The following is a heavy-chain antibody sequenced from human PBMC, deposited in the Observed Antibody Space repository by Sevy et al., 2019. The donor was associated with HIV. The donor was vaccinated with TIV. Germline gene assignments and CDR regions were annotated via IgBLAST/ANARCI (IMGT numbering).Heavy chain of an antibody. D-gene: IGHD2-2*02. CDR1: GFTFSSYS. CDR2: ISSSSSYI. Sequence: GGSLRLSCAASGFTFSSYSMNWVRQAPGKGLEWVSSISSSSSYIYYAYSVKGRFTISRDNAKNSLYLQMNSLRAEDTAVYYCARDPTTIVVPAAIQGDWFDPWGQGTLVTVSS. J-gene: IGHJ5*02. CDR3: ARDPTTIVVPAAIQGDWFDP. V-gene: IGHV3-21*01.